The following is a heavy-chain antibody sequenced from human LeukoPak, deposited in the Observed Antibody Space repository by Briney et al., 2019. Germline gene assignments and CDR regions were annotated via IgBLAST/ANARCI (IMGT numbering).Heavy chain of an antibody. V-gene: IGHV3-7*01. CDR3: ARDWGSSWYDNWFDP. J-gene: IGHJ5*02. Sequence: GGSLRLSCAASGFTFRSYWMSWVRQAPGKGLEWVANIKQDGSEKYYVDSVKGRFTISRDNAKNSLYLQMNSLRAEDTAVYYCARDWGSSWYDNWFDPWGQGTLVTVSS. CDR2: IKQDGSEK. CDR1: GFTFRSYW. D-gene: IGHD6-13*01.